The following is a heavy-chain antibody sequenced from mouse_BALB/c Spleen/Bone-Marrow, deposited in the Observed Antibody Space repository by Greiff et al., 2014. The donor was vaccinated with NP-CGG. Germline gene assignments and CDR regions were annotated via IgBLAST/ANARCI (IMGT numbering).Heavy chain of an antibody. CDR1: GYSFTGYY. J-gene: IGHJ4*01. CDR2: INPYNGAT. CDR3: ARSSYYAMDY. V-gene: IGHV1-31*01. Sequence: VQLQQSGPELVKPGASVKISGKASGYSFTGYYMHWVKQSHVKSLEWIGRINPYNGATSYNQNFKDKASLTVDKSSSTAYMELHSLTSEDSAVYYCARSSYYAMDYWGQGTSVTVSS.